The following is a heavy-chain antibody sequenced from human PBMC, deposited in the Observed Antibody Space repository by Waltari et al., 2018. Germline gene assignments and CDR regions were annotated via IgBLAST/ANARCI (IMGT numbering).Heavy chain of an antibody. V-gene: IGHV1-8*01. D-gene: IGHD6-19*01. CDR2: LNPKSGNA. CDR3: ATSFSGHHRRKKPWSDQSGGWYSY. Sequence: QVQLVQSGAEVKRPGASVRVSCKTSGFTFTDYDFNWVRQASGQELEWVGWGGWLNPKSGNAGYARQFQGRGTLTRDTSIRTAYMELTDLRSDETAVYYCATSFSGHHRRKKPWSDQSGGWYSYWGQGTLVTVSS. CDR1: GFTFTDYD. J-gene: IGHJ4*02.